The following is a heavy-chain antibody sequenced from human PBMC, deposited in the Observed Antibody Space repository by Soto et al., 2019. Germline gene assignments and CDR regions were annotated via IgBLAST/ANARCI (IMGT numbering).Heavy chain of an antibody. Sequence: TLSLTCTVSGGSFKSGSYSWSWIRQPPGKALEWLARIDSDDDKFYRTSLKTRVTISKDTSKNQVVLRMTNMDPVDTATYYCARLHGSTWPYFDYWGPGILVTVSS. CDR3: ARLHGSTWPYFDY. D-gene: IGHD6-13*01. CDR2: IDSDDDK. V-gene: IGHV2-70*16. CDR1: GGSFKSGSYS. J-gene: IGHJ4*02.